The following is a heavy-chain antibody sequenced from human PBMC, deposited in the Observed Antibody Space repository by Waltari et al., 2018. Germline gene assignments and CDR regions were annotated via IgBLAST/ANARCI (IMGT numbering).Heavy chain of an antibody. Sequence: SSYYWSWIRQPPGKGLEWIGYIYYSGSTNYNPSLKSRVTISVDTSKNQFSLKLSSVTAADTAVYYCARWRSELGLFDYWGQGTLVTVSS. CDR2: IYYSGST. V-gene: IGHV4-59*01. CDR1: SSYY. J-gene: IGHJ4*02. CDR3: ARWRSELGLFDY. D-gene: IGHD7-27*01.